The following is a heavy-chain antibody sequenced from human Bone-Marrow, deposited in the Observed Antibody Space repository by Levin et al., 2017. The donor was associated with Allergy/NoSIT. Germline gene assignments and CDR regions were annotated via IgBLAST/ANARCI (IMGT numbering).Heavy chain of an antibody. Sequence: GGSLRLSCGASGFTFGDYAMHWVRQAPGKGLEWVSGISFSGRTKGYADSVKGRFTISRDNAKKSLYLQMNSLRLEDTALYYCAKDPIRVYHAESSFEFWGQGTPVTVSS. D-gene: IGHD2/OR15-2a*01. V-gene: IGHV3-9*01. CDR1: GFTFGDYA. J-gene: IGHJ4*02. CDR2: ISFSGRTK. CDR3: AKDPIRVYHAESSFEF.